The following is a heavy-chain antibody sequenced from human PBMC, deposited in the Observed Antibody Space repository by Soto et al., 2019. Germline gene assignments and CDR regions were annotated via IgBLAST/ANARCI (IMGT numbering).Heavy chain of an antibody. V-gene: IGHV3-11*01. J-gene: IGHJ4*02. Sequence: PGGSLRLSCEASGFTFRSYFMNWVRQAPGKGLQWVAHIGSTGGTIYYADSVKGRFAVSRDNAKNSLSLQLNSLRVDDTAIYYCARDGGEYYLDVWGQGTAVTVSS. D-gene: IGHD4-17*01. CDR2: IGSTGGTI. CDR3: ARDGGEYYLDV. CDR1: GFTFRSYF.